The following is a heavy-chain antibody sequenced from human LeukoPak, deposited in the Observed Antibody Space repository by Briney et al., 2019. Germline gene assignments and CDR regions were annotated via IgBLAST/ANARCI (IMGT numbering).Heavy chain of an antibody. V-gene: IGHV1-18*01. Sequence: ASVKVSCKASGYTFTTYGIGWVRQAPGQGLDWMGWVSAYNGKTNYAQKLQGRVTMTTDTSTNTAHMELMNLTSDDTAVYYCARDWGIIATATGVFDTWGQGTMVTVSS. D-gene: IGHD6-13*01. CDR1: GYTFTTYG. CDR3: ARDWGIIATATGVFDT. J-gene: IGHJ3*02. CDR2: VSAYNGKT.